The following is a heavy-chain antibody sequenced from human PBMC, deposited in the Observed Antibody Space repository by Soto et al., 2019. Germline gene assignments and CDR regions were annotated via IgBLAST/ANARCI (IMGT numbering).Heavy chain of an antibody. CDR2: ISYDARNT. D-gene: IGHD3-9*01. CDR1: GFLFNTYA. CDR3: AKPGSGYDVLTGQYFFYFHAVDV. Sequence: LRLSCTASGFLFNTYAMHWVRQAPAKGLEWVAVISYDARNTYYADSVKGRFTISRDNSKNALYLQMDGLRPEDTAVYYCAKPGSGYDVLTGQYFFYFHAVDVWGQGTTVTVSS. J-gene: IGHJ6*02. V-gene: IGHV3-30-3*02.